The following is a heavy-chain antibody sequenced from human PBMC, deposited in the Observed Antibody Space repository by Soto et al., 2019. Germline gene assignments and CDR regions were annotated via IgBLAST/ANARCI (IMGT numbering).Heavy chain of an antibody. CDR1: GFTFDDYA. CDR2: ISWNSGSI. V-gene: IGHV3-9*01. D-gene: IGHD5-12*01. CDR3: VKDKSSMATMTCDY. J-gene: IGHJ4*02. Sequence: DVELVESGGGLVEPGRSLRLSCVISGFTFDDYAMHWVRQAPGGGLDWVASISWNSGSIGHGESVKGRFTISRDNAKNTLYLQMNNLKPEDTALYYCVKDKSSMATMTCDYWGQGAVVTVSS.